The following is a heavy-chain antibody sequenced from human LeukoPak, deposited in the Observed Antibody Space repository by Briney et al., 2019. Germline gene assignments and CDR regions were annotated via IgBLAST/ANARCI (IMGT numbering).Heavy chain of an antibody. CDR3: VRGSGSDKEF. D-gene: IGHD1-26*01. V-gene: IGHV3-53*01. CDR1: GFPVSDYY. CDR2: IYTGGRT. Sequence: GGSLRLSCAASGFPVSDYYMSRVRQAPGKGLEWVSLIYTGGRTNHADSVKGRFTISRDSPKNTLYLQMNSLRVEDTAMYYCVRGSGSDKEFWGQGTLVTVTS. J-gene: IGHJ4*02.